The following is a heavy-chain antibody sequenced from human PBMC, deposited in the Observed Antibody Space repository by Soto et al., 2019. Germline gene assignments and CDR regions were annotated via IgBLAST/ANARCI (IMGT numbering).Heavy chain of an antibody. V-gene: IGHV4-39*01. CDR1: GDSIGTTHSY. J-gene: IGHJ4*02. D-gene: IGHD2-8*01. CDR2: IHYSGST. CDR3: ARHEGNGNVWPLDY. Sequence: QVQLLESGPGLVKPSETLSLTCTVSGDSIGTTHSYWAWIRQSPGKGVEWIGNIHYSGSTYYMPSLRSRVTLSVDTSKNQFSLRLTSVTAEDTAVYYCARHEGNGNVWPLDYWGQGILVTVSS.